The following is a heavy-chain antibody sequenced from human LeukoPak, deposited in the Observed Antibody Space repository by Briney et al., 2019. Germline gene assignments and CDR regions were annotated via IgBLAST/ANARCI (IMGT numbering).Heavy chain of an antibody. CDR2: INSDDSST. J-gene: IGHJ4*02. CDR1: GFTFSSYL. D-gene: IGHD6-19*01. CDR3: ARGGFYSSGLIDY. Sequence: GGSLRLSCAASGFTFSSYLMHWVRQAPGKGLVWVSRINSDDSSTSYADSVKGRFTITRDNAKNTLYLQMNSLRDEDTAVYYCARGGFYSSGLIDYWGQGTLVTVSS. V-gene: IGHV3-74*01.